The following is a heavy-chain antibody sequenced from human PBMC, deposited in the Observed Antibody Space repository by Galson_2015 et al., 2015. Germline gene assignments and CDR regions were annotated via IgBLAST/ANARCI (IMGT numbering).Heavy chain of an antibody. V-gene: IGHV4-31*03. CDR2: INHSGST. CDR1: GGSISSGGYY. Sequence: LSLTCTVSGGSISSGGYYWSWIRQHPGKGLEWIGEINHSGSTNYNPSLKSRVTISVDTSKNQFSLKLSSVTAADTAVYYCARGLLYDSSGYYYGYWGQGTLVTVSS. J-gene: IGHJ4*02. D-gene: IGHD3-22*01. CDR3: ARGLLYDSSGYYYGY.